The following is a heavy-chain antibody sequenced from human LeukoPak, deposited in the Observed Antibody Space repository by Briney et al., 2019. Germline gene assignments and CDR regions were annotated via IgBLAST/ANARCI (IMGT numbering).Heavy chain of an antibody. J-gene: IGHJ4*02. CDR3: AREGRDGYNYRALDY. D-gene: IGHD5-12*01. CDR2: IYTSGST. CDR1: GDSISNYY. Sequence: PSETLSLTCTVSGDSISNYYWSWIRQPAGKGLEWIGRIYTSGSTNYNPSLTSRVTMSVDTSKNQFSLNLSSVTAADTALYSCAREGRDGYNYRALDYWGQGTLVSVSS. V-gene: IGHV4-4*07.